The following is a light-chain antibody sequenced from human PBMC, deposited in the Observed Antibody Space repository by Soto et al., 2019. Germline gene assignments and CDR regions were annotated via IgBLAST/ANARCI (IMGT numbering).Light chain of an antibody. Sequence: DIVLTQSPGTLSLSPGERGTLSCRASQTISSSYLAWYQQRAGQAPRLLIYGTSSRATGIPDRFSGTGSGTDFTLTISRLEPEDFAVYYCQHYGGSSMYTFGQGTKLEI. J-gene: IGKJ2*01. CDR2: GTS. CDR1: QTISSSY. CDR3: QHYGGSSMYT. V-gene: IGKV3-20*01.